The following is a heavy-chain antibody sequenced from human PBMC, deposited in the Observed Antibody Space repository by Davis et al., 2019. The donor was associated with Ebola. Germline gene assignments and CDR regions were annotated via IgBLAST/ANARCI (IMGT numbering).Heavy chain of an antibody. CDR3: ARDTSYNFWSGASFDY. V-gene: IGHV3-21*01. J-gene: IGHJ4*02. Sequence: PGGSLRLSCAASGFTFSSYSMNWVRQAPGKGLEWVSSISSSSSYIYYADSVKGRFTISRDNAKNSLYLQMNSLRAEDTAVYYCARDTSYNFWSGASFDYWGQGTLVTVSS. D-gene: IGHD3-3*01. CDR1: GFTFSSYS. CDR2: ISSSSSYI.